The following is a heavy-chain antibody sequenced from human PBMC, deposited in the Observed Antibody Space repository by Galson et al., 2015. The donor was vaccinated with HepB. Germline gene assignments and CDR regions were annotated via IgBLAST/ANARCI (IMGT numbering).Heavy chain of an antibody. D-gene: IGHD1-26*01. CDR2: ISYDGSNK. Sequence: SLRLSCAASGFTFSSYGMHWVRQAPGKGLEWVAAISYDGSNKYYADSVKGRFTISRDNSKSTLYLQMNSLRAEDTAVYYCAKDNSYSGSYHHFDYWGQGTLVAVSS. CDR3: AKDNSYSGSYHHFDY. J-gene: IGHJ4*02. V-gene: IGHV3-30*18. CDR1: GFTFSSYG.